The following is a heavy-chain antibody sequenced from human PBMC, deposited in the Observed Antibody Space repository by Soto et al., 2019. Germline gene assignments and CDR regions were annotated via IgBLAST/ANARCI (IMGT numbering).Heavy chain of an antibody. CDR3: ARDPVGPAWFDP. D-gene: IGHD1-26*01. J-gene: IGHJ5*02. CDR2: LNTYNGNT. Sequence: QVQLVQSGAEVRKPGASVKVSCKASGYTFINYGISWVRQAPGQGLEWRGWLNTYNGNTNYAKKIQGRVTMTTDTSTSPAYMELRSLLSDDTALYYCARDPVGPAWFDPWGQGTLVTVSS. CDR1: GYTFINYG. V-gene: IGHV1-18*01.